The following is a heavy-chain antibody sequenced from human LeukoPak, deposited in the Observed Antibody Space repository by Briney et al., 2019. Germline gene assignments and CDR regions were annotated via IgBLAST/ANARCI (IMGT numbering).Heavy chain of an antibody. J-gene: IGHJ4*02. CDR3: ARRGPESSGYYFDD. CDR2: INHSGST. Sequence: SETLSLTCAVYGGSFSGYYWSWIRQPPGKGLEWIGEINHSGSTNYNPSLKSRVTISVDTSKNQFSLKLSSVTAADTAVYYCARRGPESSGYYFDDWGQGTLVTVSS. D-gene: IGHD3-22*01. V-gene: IGHV4-34*01. CDR1: GGSFSGYY.